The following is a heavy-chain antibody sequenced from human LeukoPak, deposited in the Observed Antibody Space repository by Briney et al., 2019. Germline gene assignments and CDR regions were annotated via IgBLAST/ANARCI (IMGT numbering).Heavy chain of an antibody. CDR2: IYYSEST. CDR3: ARGARGSYSY. V-gene: IGHV4-61*01. Sequence: SETLSLTCTVSGVSVSSGSYYWSWLRQPPGKGLEWIGYIYYSESTNHNPSLKSRVTISVDTSKNQFSLKLSSVTAADTAVYYCARGARGSYSYWGQGTLVTVSS. CDR1: GVSVSSGSYY. D-gene: IGHD1-26*01. J-gene: IGHJ4*02.